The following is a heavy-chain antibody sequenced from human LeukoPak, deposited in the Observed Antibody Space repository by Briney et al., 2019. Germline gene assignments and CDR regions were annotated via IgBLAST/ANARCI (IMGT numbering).Heavy chain of an antibody. D-gene: IGHD2/OR15-2a*01. J-gene: IGHJ6*02. CDR2: ISAYNGNT. CDR3: VKWIEGGEYYYYYGMDV. Sequence: GASVRVSCKASGYTFTNYGISWVRQAPGQGLEWVGWISAYNGNTKYAQNFQGRVTMTTDTSTSTAYMELRSLRSDDTAVYYCVKWIEGGEYYYYYGMDVWGQGTTVTVSS. CDR1: GYTFTNYG. V-gene: IGHV1-18*01.